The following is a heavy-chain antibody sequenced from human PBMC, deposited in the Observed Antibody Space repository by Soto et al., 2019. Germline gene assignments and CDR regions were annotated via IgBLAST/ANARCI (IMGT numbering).Heavy chain of an antibody. V-gene: IGHV3-30-3*01. D-gene: IGHD3-10*01. J-gene: IGHJ6*02. CDR3: ARVTDGSASYLYDYGMDV. CDR1: GFTFRTYA. CDR2: ISYDETNK. Sequence: QVQLVESGGGVVQPGRSLRLSCAASGFTFRTYALHWVRQAPGKGLEWVTVISYDETNKYYADSVKGRFSISRDKSKNTRYLQRDSLRAEDTAVYYWARVTDGSASYLYDYGMDVWGQGTTVIVSS.